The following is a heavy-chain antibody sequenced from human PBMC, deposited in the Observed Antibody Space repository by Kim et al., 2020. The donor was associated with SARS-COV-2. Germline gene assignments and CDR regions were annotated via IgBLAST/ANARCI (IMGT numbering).Heavy chain of an antibody. V-gene: IGHV5-51*01. CDR1: GYSFTSYW. CDR3: ARRASMVRGKWGMDV. J-gene: IGHJ6*02. CDR2: IYPGDSDT. Sequence: GESLKISCKGSGYSFTSYWIGWVRQMPGKGLEWMGIIYPGDSDTRYSPSFQGQVTISADKSISTAYLQWSSLKASDTAMYYCARRASMVRGKWGMDVWGQGTTVTVSS. D-gene: IGHD3-10*01.